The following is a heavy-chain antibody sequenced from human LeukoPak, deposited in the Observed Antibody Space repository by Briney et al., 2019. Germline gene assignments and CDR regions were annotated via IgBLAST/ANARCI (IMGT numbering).Heavy chain of an antibody. CDR1: GFTFSSYW. Sequence: GGSLRLSCAASGFTFSSYWMHWVRQAPGKGLVWVSRINSDGSSTSYADSVKGRFTISRDNAKNTLYLQMNSLRAEDTAVYYCARGGYSSGYYGGYDAFDIWGQGTMVTVSS. D-gene: IGHD3-22*01. V-gene: IGHV3-74*01. CDR2: INSDGSST. CDR3: ARGGYSSGYYGGYDAFDI. J-gene: IGHJ3*02.